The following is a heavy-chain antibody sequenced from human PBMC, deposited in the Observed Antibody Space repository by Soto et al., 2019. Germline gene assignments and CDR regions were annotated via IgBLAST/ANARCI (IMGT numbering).Heavy chain of an antibody. CDR2: LYTMGST. Sequence: PSETLSLTCTVPGGSISGYYWSWIRQPAGKGLEWIGRLYTMGSTNYNPSLQSRVTMSVDTSKNEFSLKVSSVTAADTAVYFCARVRDYGLGTNRHYYGMDVWGQGTTVTVSS. CDR1: GGSISGYY. D-gene: IGHD3-10*01. V-gene: IGHV4-4*07. CDR3: ARVRDYGLGTNRHYYGMDV. J-gene: IGHJ6*02.